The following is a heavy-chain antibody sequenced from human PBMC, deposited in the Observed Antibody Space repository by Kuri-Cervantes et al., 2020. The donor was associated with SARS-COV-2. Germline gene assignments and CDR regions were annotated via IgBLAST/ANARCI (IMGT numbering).Heavy chain of an antibody. CDR2: IYYSGST. J-gene: IGHJ2*01. Sequence: SETLSLTCTVSGGSISSSSYYWGWIRQPPGKGLEWIGSIYYSGSTNYNPSLKSRVTISVDTSKNQFSLKLSSVTAADTAVYYCASKPRNWGTDYRYFDLWGRGTLVTVSS. CDR1: GGSISSSSYY. CDR3: ASKPRNWGTDYRYFDL. V-gene: IGHV4-39*07. D-gene: IGHD7-27*01.